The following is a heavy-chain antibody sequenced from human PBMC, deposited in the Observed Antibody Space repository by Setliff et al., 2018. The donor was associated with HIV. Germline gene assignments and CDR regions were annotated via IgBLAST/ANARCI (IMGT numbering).Heavy chain of an antibody. J-gene: IGHJ4*02. Sequence: GGSLRLSCAASGFIFSTYSMNWVRQAPGKGLEWVAYISSDGGTIYYADSVKGRFTISRDNAKNSLSLQMNSLRAEDTAVYYCAGSRGYFVKAEWGQGTLVTVSS. CDR2: ISSDGGTI. V-gene: IGHV3-48*01. CDR1: GFIFSTYS. D-gene: IGHD3-22*01. CDR3: AGSRGYFVKAE.